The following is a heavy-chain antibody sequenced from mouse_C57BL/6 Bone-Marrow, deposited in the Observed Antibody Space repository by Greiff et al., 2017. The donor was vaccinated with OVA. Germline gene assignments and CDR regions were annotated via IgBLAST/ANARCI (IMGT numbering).Heavy chain of an antibody. J-gene: IGHJ4*01. V-gene: IGHV5-2*01. CDR1: GFTFSGYA. CDR2: INSDGGST. Sequence: EVKLMESGGDLVKPGGSLKLSCAASGFTFSGYAMSWVRKTPEKRLELVAAINSDGGSTYYPDTMERRFIISRDNTKKTLYLQMSSLRSEDTALYYCARQGNYVDYYAMDYWGQGTSVTVSS. D-gene: IGHD2-1*01. CDR3: ARQGNYVDYYAMDY.